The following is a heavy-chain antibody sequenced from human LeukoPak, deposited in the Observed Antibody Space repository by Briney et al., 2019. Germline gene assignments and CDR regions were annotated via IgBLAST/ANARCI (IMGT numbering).Heavy chain of an antibody. CDR3: AKGSRGSCRGAYCYSFDN. V-gene: IGHV3-7*03. D-gene: IGHD2-21*02. J-gene: IGHJ4*02. Sequence: GGTLRLSCAASGFTFSSYGMSWVRQAPGKVLEWVANIKQDGSEKYYVDSVKGRFTISRDNAKNSLYLQMNRLRVEDTAVYYCAKGSRGSCRGAYCYSFDNWGQGAVVTVSS. CDR2: IKQDGSEK. CDR1: GFTFSSYG.